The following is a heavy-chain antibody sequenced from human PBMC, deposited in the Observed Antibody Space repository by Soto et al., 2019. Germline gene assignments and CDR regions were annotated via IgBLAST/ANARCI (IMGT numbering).Heavy chain of an antibody. J-gene: IGHJ4*02. V-gene: IGHV1-69*13. CDR2: LIAMLGTP. CDR3: ARGAMANFDY. Sequence: SVKVSCKASGVTFGSHGIAWVRQAPGQGLEWMGGLIAMLGTPTYARKVQGRATITADESLTSSYLELRSLRSEDTAVYFCARGAMANFDYWGQGTVVTVSS. CDR1: GVTFGSHG. D-gene: IGHD5-18*01.